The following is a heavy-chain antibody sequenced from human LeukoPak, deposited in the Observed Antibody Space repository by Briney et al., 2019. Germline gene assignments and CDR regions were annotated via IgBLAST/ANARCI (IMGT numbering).Heavy chain of an antibody. CDR3: ARGGYNSNDAFDI. D-gene: IGHD5-24*01. CDR1: GGSISSSGYY. Sequence: SETLSLTCTVSGGSISSSGYYWGWIRQPPGKGLEWIGSIYYSGSTYYNPSLKSRVTISVDTSKNQFSLKLSSVTAADTAVYYCARGGYNSNDAFDIWGQGTMVTVSS. CDR2: IYYSGST. J-gene: IGHJ3*02. V-gene: IGHV4-39*07.